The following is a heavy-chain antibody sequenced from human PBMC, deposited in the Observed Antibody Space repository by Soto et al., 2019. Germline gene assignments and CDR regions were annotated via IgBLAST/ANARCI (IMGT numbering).Heavy chain of an antibody. V-gene: IGHV4-59*08. CDR2: IYYSGST. D-gene: IGHD5-12*01. CDR1: GGSISSYY. CDR3: ARHGPGYSGYEGSFDY. J-gene: IGHJ4*02. Sequence: QVQLQESGPGLVKPSETLSLTCTVSGGSISSYYWSWIRQPPGKGLEWIGYIYYSGSTNYNPSLKSRVTISGDTSKNQFSLKLSSVTAADTAVYYCARHGPGYSGYEGSFDYWGQGTLVTVSS.